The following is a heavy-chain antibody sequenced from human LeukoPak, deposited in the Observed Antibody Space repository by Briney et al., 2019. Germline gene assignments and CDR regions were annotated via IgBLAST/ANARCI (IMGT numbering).Heavy chain of an antibody. CDR2: ISGSDGST. Sequence: GGSLRLSCAASRFTFSTYAMSWVRQPPGKGLEWVSAISGSDGSTYYADSVKGRFTISRDNSKNTLYLQMNSLRAEDTAVYYCAKDGRYFGGYFDYWGQGTLVTVSS. CDR1: RFTFSTYA. D-gene: IGHD3-16*01. V-gene: IGHV3-23*01. CDR3: AKDGRYFGGYFDY. J-gene: IGHJ4*02.